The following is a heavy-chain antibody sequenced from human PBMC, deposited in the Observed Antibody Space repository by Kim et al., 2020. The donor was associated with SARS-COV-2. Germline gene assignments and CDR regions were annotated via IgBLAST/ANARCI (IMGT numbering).Heavy chain of an antibody. J-gene: IGHJ4*02. CDR2: ISYEGSNK. CDR1: GFTFSSYA. D-gene: IGHD6-13*01. V-gene: IGHV3-30*04. Sequence: GGSLRLSCAASGFTFSSYAMHWVRQAPGKGLEWVAVISYEGSNKYYADSVKGRFTISRDNSKNTLYLQMNSLRAEDTAVYYCARDQIAAAGTGFDYWGQGTLVTVSS. CDR3: ARDQIAAAGTGFDY.